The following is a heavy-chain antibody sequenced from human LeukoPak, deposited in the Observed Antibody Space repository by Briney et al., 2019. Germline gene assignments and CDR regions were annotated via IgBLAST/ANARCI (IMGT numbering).Heavy chain of an antibody. CDR3: ARRSPWGNALDY. J-gene: IGHJ4*02. V-gene: IGHV4-61*09. Sequence: SQTLSLTCTVSAGSMSSGSYYWSWIRQPAGKGLEWIGHIYTSGSTNYNSSLKRRVTISVDTSKNQFSLKLSSVTAADTAVYYCARRSPWGNALDYWGQGTLVTVSS. CDR1: AGSMSSGSYY. CDR2: IYTSGST. D-gene: IGHD3-16*01.